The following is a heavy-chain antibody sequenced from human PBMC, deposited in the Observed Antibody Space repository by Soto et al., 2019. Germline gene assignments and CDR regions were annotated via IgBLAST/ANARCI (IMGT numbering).Heavy chain of an antibody. V-gene: IGHV3-30-3*01. Sequence: GGSLRLSCAASGFTFSSYAMHWVRQAPGKGLEWVAVISYDGSNKYYADSVKGRFTISRDNSKNTLYLQMNSLRAEDTAVYYCARACDGGGSFYRSGAFDIWGQGTMVTVSS. CDR2: ISYDGSNK. CDR3: ARACDGGGSFYRSGAFDI. CDR1: GFTFSSYA. J-gene: IGHJ3*02. D-gene: IGHD2-15*01.